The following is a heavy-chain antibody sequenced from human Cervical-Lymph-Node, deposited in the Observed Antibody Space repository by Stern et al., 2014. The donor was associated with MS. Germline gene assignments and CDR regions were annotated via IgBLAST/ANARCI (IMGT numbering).Heavy chain of an antibody. CDR1: GGSFSSDA. CDR2: IIPMFGTP. D-gene: IGHD3-3*01. CDR3: AGHFAVVPGAVGVYYNGMDV. J-gene: IGHJ6*02. Sequence: QVQLVQSGSEVKKAGSSVKVSCKASGGSFSSDALSWVRLAPGQGLEWMGGIIPMFGTPKYAQKFQDRVTITADKSTTTTYLELSSLRLDDTAVYYCAGHFAVVPGAVGVYYNGMDVWGQGTTVNVSS. V-gene: IGHV1-69*06.